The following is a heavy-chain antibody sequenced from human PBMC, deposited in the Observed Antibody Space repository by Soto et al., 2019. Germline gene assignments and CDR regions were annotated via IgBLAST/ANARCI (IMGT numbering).Heavy chain of an antibody. D-gene: IGHD6-13*01. J-gene: IGHJ4*02. Sequence: ASVKVSCKASGYTFTSYGISWVRRAPGQGLEWMGWISAYNGNTNYAQKLQGRVTMTTDTSTSTAYMELRSLRSDDTAVYYCARPAAAAPPYYFDYWGQGTLVTVSS. CDR3: ARPAAAAPPYYFDY. CDR1: GYTFTSYG. CDR2: ISAYNGNT. V-gene: IGHV1-18*01.